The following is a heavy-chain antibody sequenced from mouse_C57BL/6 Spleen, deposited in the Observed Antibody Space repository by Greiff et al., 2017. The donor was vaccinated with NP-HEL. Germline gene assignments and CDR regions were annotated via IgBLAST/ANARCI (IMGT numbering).Heavy chain of an antibody. V-gene: IGHV1-26*01. CDR1: GYTFTDYY. D-gene: IGHD2-3*01. CDR3: ARSPYDGDDGAY. Sequence: EVQLQQSGPELVKPGASVKISCKASGYTFTDYYMNWVKQSHGKSLEWIGDINPNNGGTSYNQKFKGKATLTVDKSSSTAYMDLRSLTSEDSAVYYGARSPYDGDDGAYWGQGSLVTVAA. J-gene: IGHJ3*01. CDR2: INPNNGGT.